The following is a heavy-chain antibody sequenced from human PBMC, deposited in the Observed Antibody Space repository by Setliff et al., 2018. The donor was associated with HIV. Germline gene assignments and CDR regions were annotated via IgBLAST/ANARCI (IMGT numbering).Heavy chain of an antibody. CDR1: GYSFTNYW. J-gene: IGHJ4*02. CDR2: IYTSGST. V-gene: IGHV4-4*07. CDR3: ARAGYFGSGSFYFNY. D-gene: IGHD3-10*01. Sequence: SCRGSGYSFTNYWIAWVRQMSGKGLEWIGRIYTSGSTKYNPSLKSRVTISVDTSKNQFSLKLGSVAAADTAVYYCARAGYFGSGSFYFNYWGQGTLV.